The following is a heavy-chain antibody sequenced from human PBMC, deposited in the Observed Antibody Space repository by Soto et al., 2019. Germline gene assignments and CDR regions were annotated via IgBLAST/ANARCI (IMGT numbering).Heavy chain of an antibody. D-gene: IGHD3-10*01. J-gene: IGHJ4*02. CDR1: GFTFSSYG. CDR3: ARGAVGVFNYYFDY. V-gene: IGHV3-33*01. CDR2: IWYDGSNK. Sequence: QVQLVESGGGVVQPGRSLRLSCAASGFTFSSYGMHWVRQAPGKGLEWVAVIWYDGSNKYYADSVKGRFTISRDNSKNSLYLQINSLRAEETAVYYCARGAVGVFNYYFDYCGQGTLVTVSS.